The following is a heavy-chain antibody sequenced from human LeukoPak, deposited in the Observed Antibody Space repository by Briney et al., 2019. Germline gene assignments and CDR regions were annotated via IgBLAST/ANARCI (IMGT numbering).Heavy chain of an antibody. CDR3: ARDISYYYGSGSSYNWFDP. CDR1: GGSISSSSYY. V-gene: IGHV4-61*02. CDR2: IYTSGST. Sequence: SQTLSLTCSVSGGSISSSSYYWSWIRQPAGKGLEWIGRIYTSGSTNYNPSLKSRVTISVDTSKNQFSLRLSSVTAADTAVYYCARDISYYYGSGSSYNWFDPWGQGTLVTVSS. J-gene: IGHJ5*02. D-gene: IGHD3-10*01.